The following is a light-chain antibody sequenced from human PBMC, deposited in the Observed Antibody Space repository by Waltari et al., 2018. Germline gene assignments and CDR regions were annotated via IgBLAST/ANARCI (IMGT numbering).Light chain of an antibody. CDR1: QDIRNE. CDR3: RQDHGYPRT. J-gene: IGKJ2*01. CDR2: AAS. Sequence: AIQMTQSPSSLPASVGDRVTITCRASQDIRNELGWYQQRPGKAPSLLIYAASNLQGGVPSRFSGSGSGTDFTLTINRLQPEDFATYYCRQDHGYPRTFGQGTKLEIK. V-gene: IGKV1-6*01.